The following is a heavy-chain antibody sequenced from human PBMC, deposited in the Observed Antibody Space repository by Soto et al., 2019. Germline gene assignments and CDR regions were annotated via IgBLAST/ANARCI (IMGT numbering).Heavy chain of an antibody. V-gene: IGHV3-23*01. CDR2: ISGSGGST. J-gene: IGHJ5*02. D-gene: IGHD3-16*01. CDR3: AKDRGETNNPNWFDP. CDR1: GFTFISYA. Sequence: PGGSLRLSFAASGFTFISYAVSWVRQAPGKGLEWVSAISGSGGSTYYADSVKGRLTISRDNSKNTLYLQINSLRAEDTAVYYCAKDRGETNNPNWFDPCGQGTLVTFSS.